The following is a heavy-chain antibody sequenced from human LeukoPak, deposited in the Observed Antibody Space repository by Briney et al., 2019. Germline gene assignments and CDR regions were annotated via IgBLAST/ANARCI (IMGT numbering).Heavy chain of an antibody. CDR3: ARGEGTIYSSSTYFDY. D-gene: IGHD6-13*01. J-gene: IGHJ4*02. Sequence: GAPVKVSCKASGGTFISYAISWVRQAPGQGLEWMGGIIPIFGTANYAQKFQGRVTITADESTSTAYMELSSLRSEDTAVYYCARGEGTIYSSSTYFDYWGQGTLVTVSS. V-gene: IGHV1-69*01. CDR2: IIPIFGTA. CDR1: GGTFISYA.